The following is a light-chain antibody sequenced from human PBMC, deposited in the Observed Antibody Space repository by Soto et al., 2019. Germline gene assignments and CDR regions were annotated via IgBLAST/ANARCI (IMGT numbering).Light chain of an antibody. J-gene: IGKJ1*01. CDR1: QSVSSN. Sequence: EIVMTQSPATLSVSPGERATLSCRASQSVSSNLAWYQQTPGQAPGLLIYGASTRATVIPARFSGSGSGTEFTLTISSLQSEDFAVYYCKQYNEWPRTFGQGTKVEIK. CDR2: GAS. V-gene: IGKV3-15*01. CDR3: KQYNEWPRT.